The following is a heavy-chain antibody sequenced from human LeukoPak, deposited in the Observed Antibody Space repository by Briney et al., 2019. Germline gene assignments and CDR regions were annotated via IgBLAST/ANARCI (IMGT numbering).Heavy chain of an antibody. D-gene: IGHD3-10*01. V-gene: IGHV3-21*01. CDR3: ARDSNYYSWD. CDR1: GFTFSSYS. Sequence: GGSLRLSCAASGFTFSSYSMNWVRQAPGKGLQWVSSITGTSRTIQYADSVMGRFTISRDNSKNSLYLQMNSLRAEDTAVYYCARDSNYYSWDWGQGTLVTVSS. J-gene: IGHJ4*02. CDR2: ITGTSRTI.